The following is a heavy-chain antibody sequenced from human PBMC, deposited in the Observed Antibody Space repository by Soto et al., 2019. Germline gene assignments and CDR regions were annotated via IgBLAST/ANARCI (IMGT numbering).Heavy chain of an antibody. V-gene: IGHV1-18*04. Sequence: ASVKVSCKASGYTFTSYGISWVRQAPGQGLEWMGWISAYNGNTNYAQKLQGRVTMTTDTSTSTAYMELRSLRSDDTAVYYCARIAWELRRRTYNLFDPWGQGTLVTVS. CDR3: ARIAWELRRRTYNLFDP. CDR2: ISAYNGNT. J-gene: IGHJ5*02. D-gene: IGHD1-26*01. CDR1: GYTFTSYG.